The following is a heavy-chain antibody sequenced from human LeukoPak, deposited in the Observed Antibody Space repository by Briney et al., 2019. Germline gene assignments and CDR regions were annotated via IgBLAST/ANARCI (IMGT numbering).Heavy chain of an antibody. J-gene: IGHJ6*02. CDR3: AKPTPGYSSSWDYNYGMDV. CDR2: INTNTGNP. CDR1: GYTFTRYA. D-gene: IGHD6-13*01. Sequence: ASVKVSCKASGYTFTRYAMNWVRQAPGQGLEWMGWINTNTGNPTYAQGFTGRFVFSLDTSVSTAYLQISSLKAEDTAVYYCAKPTPGYSSSWDYNYGMDVWGQGTTVTVSS. V-gene: IGHV7-4-1*02.